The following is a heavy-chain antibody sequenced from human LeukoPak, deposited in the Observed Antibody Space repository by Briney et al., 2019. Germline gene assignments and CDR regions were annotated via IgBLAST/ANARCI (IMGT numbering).Heavy chain of an antibody. CDR3: ARGLGYGEPFDP. Sequence: SETLSLTCAVYGGSFSGYYWSWIRQPPGKGLEWIGEINHSGSTNYNPSLKSRVTISVDTSKNQFSLKLSSVTAADTAVYYCARGLGYGEPFDPWGQGTLVTVSS. J-gene: IGHJ5*02. D-gene: IGHD4-17*01. V-gene: IGHV4-34*01. CDR2: INHSGST. CDR1: GGSFSGYY.